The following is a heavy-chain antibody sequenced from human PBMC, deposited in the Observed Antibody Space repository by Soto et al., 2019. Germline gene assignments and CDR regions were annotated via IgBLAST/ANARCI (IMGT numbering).Heavy chain of an antibody. CDR2: IYHTGST. D-gene: IGHD1-26*01. CDR1: GGSISTVGHY. CDR3: APANGTLRSRNWDY. J-gene: IGHJ4*02. V-gene: IGHV4-31*03. Sequence: SETLSLTCSVSGGSISTVGHYWTWIRQPPGKGLEWIGSIYHTGSTYYSKSLRSRLTMSVDTSKSQFSLRLSSVTAADTAAYYCAPANGTLRSRNWDYWGQGSLVTVSS.